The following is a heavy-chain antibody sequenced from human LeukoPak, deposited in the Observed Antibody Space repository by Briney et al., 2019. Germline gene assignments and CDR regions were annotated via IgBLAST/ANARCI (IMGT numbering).Heavy chain of an antibody. CDR2: ISAYNGNT. Sequence: GASVKVSCKASGYTFTSYGISWVRQAPGQGLEWMGWISAYNGNTNYAQKLQGRVTMTTDTSTSTAYMELRSLRSDDTAVYYCARILGYYDSSGYYYPDYWGQGTLVTVSS. V-gene: IGHV1-18*01. CDR3: ARILGYYDSSGYYYPDY. J-gene: IGHJ4*02. CDR1: GYTFTSYG. D-gene: IGHD3-22*01.